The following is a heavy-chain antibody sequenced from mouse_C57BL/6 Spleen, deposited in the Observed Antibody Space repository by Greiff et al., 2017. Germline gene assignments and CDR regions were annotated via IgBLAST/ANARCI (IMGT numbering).Heavy chain of an antibody. CDR1: GYSITSGYY. CDR3: ANYYGSSPFAY. V-gene: IGHV3-6*01. CDR2: ISYDGSN. J-gene: IGHJ3*01. D-gene: IGHD1-1*01. Sequence: DVKLQESGPGLVKPSQSLSLTCSVTGYSITSGYYWNWIRQFPGNKLEWMGYISYDGSNNYNPSLKNRISITRDTSKNQFFLKLKSVTTEDTATYYCANYYGSSPFAYWGQGTLVTVSA.